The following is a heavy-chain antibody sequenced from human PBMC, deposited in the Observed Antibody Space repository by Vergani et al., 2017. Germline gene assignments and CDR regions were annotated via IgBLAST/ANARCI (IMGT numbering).Heavy chain of an antibody. V-gene: IGHV3-30*18. CDR3: AKYLTPTLIVVVINAFDY. J-gene: IGHJ4*02. CDR1: GFTFSSYG. D-gene: IGHD3-22*01. Sequence: QVQLVESGGGVVQPGRSLRLSCAASGFTFSSYGMHWVRQAPGKGLEWVAVISYDGSNKYYADSVKGRFTISRDNSKNTLYLQMNSLRAEDTAVYYCAKYLTPTLIVVVINAFDYWGQGTLVTVSS. CDR2: ISYDGSNK.